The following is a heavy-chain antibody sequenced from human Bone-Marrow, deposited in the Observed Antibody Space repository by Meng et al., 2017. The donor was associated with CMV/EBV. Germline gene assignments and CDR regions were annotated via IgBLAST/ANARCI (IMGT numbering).Heavy chain of an antibody. D-gene: IGHD1-7*01. Sequence: ASVKVSCKASGYTFTGYYMHWVRQAPGQGLEWMGWINPNSGGTNHAQKFQGRVTMTRDTSISTAYMELSRLRSDDTAVYYCARVARYNWNYDWYDPWGQGTLVAVAS. CDR3: ARVARYNWNYDWYDP. CDR2: INPNSGGT. CDR1: GYTFTGYY. V-gene: IGHV1-2*02. J-gene: IGHJ5*02.